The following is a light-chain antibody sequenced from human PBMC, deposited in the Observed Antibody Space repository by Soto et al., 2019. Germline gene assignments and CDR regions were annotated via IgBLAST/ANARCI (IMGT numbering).Light chain of an antibody. CDR3: QVWDSASEHYV. J-gene: IGLJ1*01. CDR1: NIGSKS. Sequence: SYELTQPPSVSVAPGQTATITCGGDNIGSKSVHWYQQKPGQAPVVVMYDDSDRPSRFPERFSGSNSGDTATLTISRVEAGDEADYYCQVWDSASEHYVFGAGTKVTVL. CDR2: DDS. V-gene: IGLV3-21*02.